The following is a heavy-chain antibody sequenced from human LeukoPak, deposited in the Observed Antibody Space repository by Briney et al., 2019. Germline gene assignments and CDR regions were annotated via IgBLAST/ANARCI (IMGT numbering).Heavy chain of an antibody. Sequence: GEALKIFCKGSGYSFTSYWVRWVRQIPGKSLEWMGIIYPGDSDTRYSPSFQGQVSISADKSISTAYLQWSSLKASDTAMYYCARSEQLGLDVWGKGTTVTVSS. CDR1: GYSFTSYW. CDR2: IYPGDSDT. D-gene: IGHD6-6*01. J-gene: IGHJ6*04. CDR3: ARSEQLGLDV. V-gene: IGHV5-51*01.